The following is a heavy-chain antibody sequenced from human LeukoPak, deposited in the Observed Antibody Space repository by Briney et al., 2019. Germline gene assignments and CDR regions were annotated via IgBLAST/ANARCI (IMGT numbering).Heavy chain of an antibody. CDR1: GFTFSNAW. CDR2: IKSKTDGGAT. Sequence: PGGSLRLSCAASGFTFSNAWMSWVRQAPGKGLEWVGRIKSKTDGGATDYAAPVKGRFTISRDDSKNTLYLQMNSLKTEDTAVYYCTTMWGIITMIGENFDYWGQGTLVTVSS. D-gene: IGHD3-22*01. V-gene: IGHV3-15*01. CDR3: TTMWGIITMIGENFDY. J-gene: IGHJ4*02.